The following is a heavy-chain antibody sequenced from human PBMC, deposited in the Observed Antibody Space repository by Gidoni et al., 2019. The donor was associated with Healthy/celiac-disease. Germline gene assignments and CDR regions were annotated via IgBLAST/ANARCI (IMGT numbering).Heavy chain of an antibody. Sequence: QVQLVQYGAEVKKPGSSVKVSCKASGGTFSSYAISWVRQAHGQGLELMGRIIPILCIANYAQKFQGRVTITADKSTSTAYMELSSLRSEDTAVYYCAREDIVVVPAAKGGNYYYYYGMDVWGQGTTVTVSS. CDR3: AREDIVVVPAAKGGNYYYYYGMDV. J-gene: IGHJ6*02. CDR1: GGTFSSYA. V-gene: IGHV1-69*09. D-gene: IGHD2-2*01. CDR2: IIPILCIA.